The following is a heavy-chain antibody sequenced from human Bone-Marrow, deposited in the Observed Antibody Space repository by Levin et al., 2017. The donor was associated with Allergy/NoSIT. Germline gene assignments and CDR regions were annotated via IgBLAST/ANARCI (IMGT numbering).Heavy chain of an antibody. CDR2: ISYDGSNK. CDR3: ASIASILQQLVDLGAFDI. Sequence: GGSLRLSCAASGFTFSSYAMHWVRQAPGKGLEWVAVISYDGSNKYYADSVKGRFTISRDNSKNTLYLQMNSLRAEDTAVYYCASIASILQQLVDLGAFDIWGQGTMVTVSS. J-gene: IGHJ3*02. V-gene: IGHV3-30-3*01. CDR1: GFTFSSYA. D-gene: IGHD6-13*01.